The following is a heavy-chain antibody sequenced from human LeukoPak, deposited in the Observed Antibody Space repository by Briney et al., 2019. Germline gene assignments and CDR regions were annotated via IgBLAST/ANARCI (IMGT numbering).Heavy chain of an antibody. CDR2: INPNSGGT. J-gene: IGHJ4*02. D-gene: IGHD2-2*01. V-gene: IGHV1-2*02. CDR1: GYTFTRYY. Sequence: ASVKVACKASGYTFTRYYMHWVRQAPGQGFEWMGWINPNSGGTNYAQKFQGRVTMTRDTSISTAHMELSRLRSDDTAVYYCARANPLYCSSTTCLFDYWGQGTLVTVSS. CDR3: ARANPLYCSSTTCLFDY.